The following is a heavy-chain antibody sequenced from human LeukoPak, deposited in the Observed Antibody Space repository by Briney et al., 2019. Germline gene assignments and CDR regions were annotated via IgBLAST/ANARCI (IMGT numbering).Heavy chain of an antibody. D-gene: IGHD6-13*01. CDR1: GLTFSSYA. J-gene: IGHJ4*02. Sequence: GGSLRLSCAASGLTFSSYAMSWVRQAPGKGLEWVSGISGSGGSTYYADSVKGRFTITRDNSKKTLYLQMNSLRAEDTAVYYCAILYTSSWYVGYWGQGTLVTVSS. V-gene: IGHV3-23*01. CDR2: ISGSGGST. CDR3: AILYTSSWYVGY.